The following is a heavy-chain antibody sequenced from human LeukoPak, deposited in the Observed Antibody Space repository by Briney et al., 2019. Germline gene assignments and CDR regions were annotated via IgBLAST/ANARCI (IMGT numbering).Heavy chain of an antibody. CDR3: TTGGDETYYDFWSGYYPY. J-gene: IGHJ4*02. V-gene: IGHV3-15*01. D-gene: IGHD3-3*01. CDR1: GFTFSNAW. Sequence: GGSLRLSCAASGFTFSNAWMSWVRQAPGKGLEWVGRIKSKTDGGTTDYAAPVKGRFTISRDDSRNTLYLQMNSLKTEDTAVYYCTTGGDETYYDFWSGYYPYWGQGTLVTVSS. CDR2: IKSKTDGGTT.